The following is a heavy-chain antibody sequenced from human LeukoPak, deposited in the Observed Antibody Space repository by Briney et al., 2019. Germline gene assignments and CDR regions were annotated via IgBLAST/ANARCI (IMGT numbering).Heavy chain of an antibody. CDR2: ISYDGINK. Sequence: PGGSLRLSCAASGFTFSSYGMHWVRQAPGKGLEWVAVISYDGINKYYGDSVKGRITISRDNSKNTLYLQMNSLRVEDTAVYYCAEEPDFGDYSYFQHWGQGTLVTVSS. CDR1: GFTFSSYG. D-gene: IGHD4-17*01. J-gene: IGHJ1*01. V-gene: IGHV3-30*18. CDR3: AEEPDFGDYSYFQH.